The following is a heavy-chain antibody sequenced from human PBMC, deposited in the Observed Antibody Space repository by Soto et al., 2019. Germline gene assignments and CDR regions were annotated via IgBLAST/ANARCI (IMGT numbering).Heavy chain of an antibody. CDR3: ALTGSMTMVTKGAFDI. Sequence: QITLKESGPPLVKPTQTLTLTCSFSGFSLSTSGVSVGWIRQPPGKALEWLALIYWDDDKRYSPSLNSRLTVTKDTSKNQVVLTMTTMDPVDTATYYCALTGSMTMVTKGAFDIWGQGTMVTVSS. CDR2: IYWDDDK. J-gene: IGHJ3*02. CDR1: GFSLSTSGVS. V-gene: IGHV2-5*02. D-gene: IGHD4-17*01.